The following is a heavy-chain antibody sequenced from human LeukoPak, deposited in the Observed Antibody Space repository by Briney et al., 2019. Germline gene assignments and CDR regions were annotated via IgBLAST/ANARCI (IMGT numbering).Heavy chain of an antibody. CDR1: GYTFTSYA. CDR3: ARDSSYYYGSGSRVDY. D-gene: IGHD3-10*01. J-gene: IGHJ4*02. CDR2: INTNTGNP. V-gene: IGHV7-4-1*02. Sequence: ASVKVSCEASGYTFTSYAMNWVRQAPGQGLEWMGWINTNTGNPTYAQGFTGRFVFSLDTSVSTAYLQISSLKAEDTAVYYCARDSSYYYGSGSRVDYWGQGTLVTVSS.